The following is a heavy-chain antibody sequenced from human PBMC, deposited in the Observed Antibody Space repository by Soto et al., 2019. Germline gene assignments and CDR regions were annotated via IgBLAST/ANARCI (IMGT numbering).Heavy chain of an antibody. CDR1: GGSISSYY. V-gene: IGHV4-59*12. D-gene: IGHD4-17*01. CDR2: IYYSGST. Sequence: SETLSLTCTVSGGSISSYYWSWIRQPPGKGLEWIGYIYYSGSTNYNPSLKSRVTISVDTSKNQFSLKLSSVTAADTAVYYCARSYGDSPNWYDPWGQGTLVTLSS. CDR3: ARSYGDSPNWYDP. J-gene: IGHJ5*02.